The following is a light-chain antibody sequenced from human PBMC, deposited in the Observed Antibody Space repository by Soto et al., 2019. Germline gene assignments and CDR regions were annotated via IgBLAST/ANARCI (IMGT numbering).Light chain of an antibody. Sequence: QSALTQPASVSGSPGQSITISCTGTSSDVGGYNYVSWYQHHPGKAPRLMIYASSNRPSGVSHRFSGSRSGNTASLTISGLQAEDEADYYCCSYVDSSAVVFGGGTKVTVL. CDR3: CSYVDSSAVV. V-gene: IGLV2-14*01. CDR2: ASS. J-gene: IGLJ2*01. CDR1: SSDVGGYNY.